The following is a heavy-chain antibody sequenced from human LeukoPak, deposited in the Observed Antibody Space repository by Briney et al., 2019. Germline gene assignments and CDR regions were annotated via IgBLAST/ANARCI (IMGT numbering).Heavy chain of an antibody. CDR1: GGSISSYY. Sequence: PSETLSLTCTVSGGSISSYYWSWIRQPPGKGLEWIGYIYYSGSTNYNPSLKTRVTISVDTPKNQFSLKLSSVTAADTAVYYCARHQRGNSDAFDIWGQGTMVTVSS. CDR2: IYYSGST. J-gene: IGHJ3*02. D-gene: IGHD4-23*01. CDR3: ARHQRGNSDAFDI. V-gene: IGHV4-59*01.